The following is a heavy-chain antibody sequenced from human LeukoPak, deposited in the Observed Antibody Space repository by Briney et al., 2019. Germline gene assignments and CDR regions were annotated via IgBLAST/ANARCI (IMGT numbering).Heavy chain of an antibody. Sequence: GGSLRLSCAASGFTFSSYAMSWVRQAPGKGLEWVSAISGSGGSTYYADSVKGRFTISRDNSKNTLYLQMNSLRAEDTAVYYCAKSSVSRFLEWLSPYYFDYWGQGTLVTVSS. CDR1: GFTFSSYA. V-gene: IGHV3-23*01. CDR3: AKSSVSRFLEWLSPYYFDY. D-gene: IGHD3-3*01. J-gene: IGHJ4*02. CDR2: ISGSGGST.